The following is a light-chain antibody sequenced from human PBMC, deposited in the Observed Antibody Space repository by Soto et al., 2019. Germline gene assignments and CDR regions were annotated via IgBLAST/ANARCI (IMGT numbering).Light chain of an antibody. CDR2: VAS. J-gene: IGKJ1*01. CDR3: QQYCSSRT. CDR1: QSVSSSY. Sequence: EIVLKQSPGTLSLSPGERATLSCRASQSVSSSYLAWYQQKPCQAPRLLISVASSRATGRPDRFSGSGSGTDYNLTISRLEPEDLAVYDCQQYCSSRTFGQGTKVEIK. V-gene: IGKV3-20*01.